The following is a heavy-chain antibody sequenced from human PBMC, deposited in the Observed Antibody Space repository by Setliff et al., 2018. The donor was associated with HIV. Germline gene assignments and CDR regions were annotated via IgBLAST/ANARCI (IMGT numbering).Heavy chain of an antibody. J-gene: IGHJ4*02. V-gene: IGHV4-34*01. CDR1: GGSFSGYY. CDR3: ARDRALRFSKSPSFNYFDV. CDR2: INHSGST. D-gene: IGHD3-10*01. Sequence: SETLSLTCAVYGGSFSGYYWSWIRQPPGKGLEWIGEINHSGSTNYNPSLKSRVTISVDTSTNQFSLKLSSVTAADTAVYYCARDRALRFSKSPSFNYFDVWGQGALVTVSS.